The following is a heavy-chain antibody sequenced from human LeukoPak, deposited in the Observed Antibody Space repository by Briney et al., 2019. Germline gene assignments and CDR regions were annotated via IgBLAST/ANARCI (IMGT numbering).Heavy chain of an antibody. CDR2: ISSSGSYI. Sequence: GGSLRLSCAASGFTFSSYAMSWVRQAPGKGLEWVSSISSSGSYIYYADSVKGRFTISRDNAKNSLYLQMNSLRAEDTAVYYCARDELHTGTYFPFDYWGQRTLVTVSS. CDR1: GFTFSSYA. CDR3: ARDELHTGTYFPFDY. J-gene: IGHJ4*02. D-gene: IGHD1-26*01. V-gene: IGHV3-21*01.